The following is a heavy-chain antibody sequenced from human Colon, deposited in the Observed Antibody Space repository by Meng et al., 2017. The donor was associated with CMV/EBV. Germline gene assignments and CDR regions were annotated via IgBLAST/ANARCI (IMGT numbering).Heavy chain of an antibody. D-gene: IGHD3-10*01. CDR1: GFTFSSYG. J-gene: IGHJ4*02. Sequence: GESLKISWASSGFTFSSYGMHWVRQAPGKGLEWVAVIWYDGSNKYYADSVKGRFTISRDNSKNTLYLQMNSLRAEDTAVYYCAKDCGSGRYFDYWGQGTLVTVSS. CDR2: IWYDGSNK. CDR3: AKDCGSGRYFDY. V-gene: IGHV3-33*06.